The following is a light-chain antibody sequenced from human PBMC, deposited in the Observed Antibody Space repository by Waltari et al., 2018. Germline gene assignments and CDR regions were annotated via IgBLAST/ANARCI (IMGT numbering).Light chain of an antibody. CDR2: TTS. CDR1: QNINSY. CDR3: QQSYNVPYT. V-gene: IGKV1-39*01. J-gene: IGKJ2*01. Sequence: DTQMTQSPSSLSASAGDSVTISCRASQNINSYLNWYQQKPGRAPTLLIYTTSILQSGVPSRFSGSGSGKDFTLTISSLQPEDLAIYYCQQSYNVPYTFGQGTNLEI.